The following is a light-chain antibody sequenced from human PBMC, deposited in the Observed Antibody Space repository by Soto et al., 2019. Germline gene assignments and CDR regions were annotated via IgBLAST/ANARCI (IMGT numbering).Light chain of an antibody. CDR2: DAS. V-gene: IGKV1-33*01. CDR1: QDIKNY. J-gene: IGKJ1*01. CDR3: KQSYSSQWT. Sequence: DIQMTQSPSSLSASVGDRVTITCQASQDIKNYLNWYQQKSGKAPKLLIYDASDLETGVPSRFSGSGSGTDFTLTIGNLHPEDFAIYYCKQSYSSQWTFGQGTKVEI.